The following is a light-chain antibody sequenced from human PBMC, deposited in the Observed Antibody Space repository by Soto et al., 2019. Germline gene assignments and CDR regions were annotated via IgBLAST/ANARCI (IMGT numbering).Light chain of an antibody. V-gene: IGLV2-11*01. CDR1: SSYVGGYNY. CDR3: CSYAGSYTWV. CDR2: DVS. J-gene: IGLJ3*02. Sequence: QSALTQPRSVSGSPGQSVTISCTGTSSYVGGYNYVSWYQQHPGKAPKLMIYDVSKRPSGVPDRFSGSKSGNTASLTISWLQAEDEADYYCCSYAGSYTWVFGGGTKLTVL.